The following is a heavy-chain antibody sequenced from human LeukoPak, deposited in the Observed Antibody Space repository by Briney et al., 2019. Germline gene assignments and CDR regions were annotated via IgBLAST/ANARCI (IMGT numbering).Heavy chain of an antibody. CDR3: ARDPLTEGYGYNWFDP. CDR1: GGSISSGSYY. Sequence: PSETLSLTCTVSGGSISSGSYYWSWIRQPAGKGLEWIGRIYTSGSTNYNPSLKSRVTISVDTSKNQSSLKLSSVTAADTAVYYCARDPLTEGYGYNWFDPWGQGTLVTVSS. D-gene: IGHD6-13*01. CDR2: IYTSGST. J-gene: IGHJ5*02. V-gene: IGHV4-61*02.